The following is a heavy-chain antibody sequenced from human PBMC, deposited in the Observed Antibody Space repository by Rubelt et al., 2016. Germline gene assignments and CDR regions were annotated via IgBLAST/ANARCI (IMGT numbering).Heavy chain of an antibody. CDR1: GYTFTGYY. V-gene: IGHV1-46*01. Sequence: QVQLVQSGAEVKKPGSSVKVSCKASGYTFTGYYMHWVRQAPGQGLEWMGIINPSGGSTSYAQKFQDRVTMTRDTSPSTAYMELSSLRSEATAVYYWATSDGRFGELRDWGQGTLVTVSS. J-gene: IGHJ4*02. CDR3: ATSDGRFGELRD. CDR2: INPSGGST. D-gene: IGHD3-16*01.